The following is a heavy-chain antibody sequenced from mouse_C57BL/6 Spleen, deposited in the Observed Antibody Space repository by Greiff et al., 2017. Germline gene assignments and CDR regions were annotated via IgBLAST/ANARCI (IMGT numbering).Heavy chain of an antibody. Sequence: EVKLQESGPGLVKPSQSLSLTCSVTGYSITSGYYWNWIRQFPGNKLEWMGYISYDGSNNYNPSLKNRISITRDTSKNQFFLKLNSVTTEDTATYYCAREYSNYGFYYFDYWGQGTTLTVSS. J-gene: IGHJ2*01. CDR3: AREYSNYGFYYFDY. CDR1: GYSITSGYY. D-gene: IGHD2-5*01. V-gene: IGHV3-6*01. CDR2: ISYDGSN.